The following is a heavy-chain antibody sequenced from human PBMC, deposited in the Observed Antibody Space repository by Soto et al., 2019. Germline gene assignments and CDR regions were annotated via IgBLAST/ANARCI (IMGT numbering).Heavy chain of an antibody. CDR3: ARGGVRGYDILTGYYSPFDY. V-gene: IGHV4-59*01. Sequence: SETLSLTCTVSGGSISSYYWSWIRQPPGKGLEWIGYIYYSGSTNYNPSLKSRVTISVDTSKNQFSLKLSSVTAADTAVYYCARGGVRGYDILTGYYSPFDYWGQGTLVTVSS. CDR1: GGSISSYY. D-gene: IGHD3-9*01. J-gene: IGHJ4*02. CDR2: IYYSGST.